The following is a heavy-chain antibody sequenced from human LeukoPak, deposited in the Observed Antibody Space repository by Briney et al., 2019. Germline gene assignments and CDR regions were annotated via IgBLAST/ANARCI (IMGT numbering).Heavy chain of an antibody. CDR2: ISWNSGSI. D-gene: IGHD5/OR15-5a*01. Sequence: PGRSLRLSCVVSGFTFDDYAMHWVRQAPGKGLEWVSGISWNSGSIGYADSVKGRFTISGDNAKNSLYLQMNSLRAEDMALYYCARSTAAGNDAFDIWGQGTMVTVSS. CDR3: ARSTAAGNDAFDI. J-gene: IGHJ3*02. V-gene: IGHV3-9*03. CDR1: GFTFDDYA.